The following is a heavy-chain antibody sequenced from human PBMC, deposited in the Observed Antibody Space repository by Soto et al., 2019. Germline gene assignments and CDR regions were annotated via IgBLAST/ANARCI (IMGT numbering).Heavy chain of an antibody. D-gene: IGHD1-26*01. Sequence: GGSLRLSCAASGFTFSSYWMSWVRQAPGKGLEWVANIKQDGSEKYYVDSVKGRFTISRDNAKNSLYLQMNSLRGEDTAVYYCARVGLDGSYFDYWGQGTLVTVYS. CDR2: IKQDGSEK. CDR1: GFTFSSYW. V-gene: IGHV3-7*01. J-gene: IGHJ4*02. CDR3: ARVGLDGSYFDY.